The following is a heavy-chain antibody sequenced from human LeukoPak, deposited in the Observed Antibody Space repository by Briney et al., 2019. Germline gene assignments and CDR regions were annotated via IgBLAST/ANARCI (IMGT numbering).Heavy chain of an antibody. Sequence: GGSLRLSCAASGFTFSNSGMSWVRQAPGKGLEWVSAITGSGDNTYHADSVKGRFTISRDNSKNTLYLQMSSLRAEDTAVYYCAKIGGYFDYWGQGTLVTVSS. V-gene: IGHV3-23*01. J-gene: IGHJ4*02. CDR1: GFTFSNSG. CDR2: ITGSGDNT. D-gene: IGHD3-10*01. CDR3: AKIGGYFDY.